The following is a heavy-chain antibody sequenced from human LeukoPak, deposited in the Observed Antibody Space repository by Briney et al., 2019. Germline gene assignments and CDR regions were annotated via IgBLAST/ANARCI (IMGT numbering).Heavy chain of an antibody. Sequence: ASVKVSCKASGGTFSSYAISWVRQAPGQGLEWMGRIIPILGIANYAQKFQGRVTITADKSTSTAYMELSSLRSEDTAVYYCARDRFLLYNWFDPWGQGTLVTVSS. CDR1: GGTFSSYA. J-gene: IGHJ5*02. CDR2: IIPILGIA. D-gene: IGHD3-3*01. V-gene: IGHV1-69*04. CDR3: ARDRFLLYNWFDP.